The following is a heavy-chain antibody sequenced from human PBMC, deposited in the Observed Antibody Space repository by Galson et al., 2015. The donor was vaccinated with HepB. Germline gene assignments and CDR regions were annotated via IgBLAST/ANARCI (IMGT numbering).Heavy chain of an antibody. Sequence: SLRLSCAASGFTFSSYSMNWVRQAPGKGLEWVSYISSSSSTIYYADSVKGRFTISRVNAKNSLYLQMNSLRDEDTAVYYCARDSYADYDFWSGYYTGGGAIQPYHYYYGMDVWGQGTTVTVSS. J-gene: IGHJ6*02. D-gene: IGHD3-3*01. V-gene: IGHV3-48*02. CDR2: ISSSSSTI. CDR1: GFTFSSYS. CDR3: ARDSYADYDFWSGYYTGGGAIQPYHYYYGMDV.